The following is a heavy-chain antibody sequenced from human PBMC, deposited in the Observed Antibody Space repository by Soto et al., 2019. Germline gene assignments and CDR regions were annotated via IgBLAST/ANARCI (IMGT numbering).Heavy chain of an antibody. CDR2: INHYGST. CDR1: GGSFSSYY. Sequence: KTSETLSLTCAVYGGSFSSYYWSWIRQPPGKGLEWIGQINHYGSTDYNPSLKSRVTISVDTSKNHFSLRLSSVTAADTAMYYCATHCSSTSCYYTFDPWGQGTLVTVSS. CDR3: ATHCSSTSCYYTFDP. D-gene: IGHD2-2*01. J-gene: IGHJ5*02. V-gene: IGHV4-34*01.